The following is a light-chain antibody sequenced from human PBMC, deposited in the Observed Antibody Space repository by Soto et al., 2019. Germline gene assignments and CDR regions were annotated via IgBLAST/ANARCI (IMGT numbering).Light chain of an antibody. CDR3: QQSFSTPRT. Sequence: DIQMTQSPSSLSASVGDRVTITCRASQSIISYLNWYQQKPGKAPTLLIYTASSLQSGVPSRFSGSGSGTDFTLTISSLQPEDFATYYCQQSFSTPRTFGQGTKVEIK. J-gene: IGKJ1*01. CDR1: QSIISY. CDR2: TAS. V-gene: IGKV1-39*01.